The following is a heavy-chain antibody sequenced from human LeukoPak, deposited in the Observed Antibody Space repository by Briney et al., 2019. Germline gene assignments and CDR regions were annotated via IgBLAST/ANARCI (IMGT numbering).Heavy chain of an antibody. J-gene: IGHJ6*02. CDR3: ANLWFGELSFYYYGMDV. D-gene: IGHD3-10*01. CDR2: ISGVGNT. V-gene: IGHV3-23*01. CDR1: GFTVSNNG. Sequence: PGGSLRLSCVASGFTVSNNGLSWFRQAPGKRLEWVSDISGVGNTYYAESVKGRFTISRDNSKNTLYLQMNSLRAEDTAVYYCANLWFGELSFYYYGMDVWGQGTTVTVSS.